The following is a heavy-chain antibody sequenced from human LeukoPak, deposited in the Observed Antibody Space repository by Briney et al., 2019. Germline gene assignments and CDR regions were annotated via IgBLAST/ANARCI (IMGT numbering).Heavy chain of an antibody. CDR1: GYTFTGYY. Sequence: ASVKVSCKASGYTFTGYYMHWVRQAPGQGLEWMGWINPNSGGTNYAQKFQGWVTMTRDTSISTAYMELSRLRSDDTAVYYCAREGTYDYGDLLDYWGQGTLVTVSS. CDR2: INPNSGGT. J-gene: IGHJ4*02. D-gene: IGHD4-17*01. CDR3: AREGTYDYGDLLDY. V-gene: IGHV1-2*04.